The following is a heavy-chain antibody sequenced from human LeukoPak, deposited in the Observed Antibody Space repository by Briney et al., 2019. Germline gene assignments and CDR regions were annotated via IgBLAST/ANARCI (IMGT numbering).Heavy chain of an antibody. V-gene: IGHV1-2*02. Sequence: GASVKVSCKASGYTFTGYYMHWVRQAPGQGLEWMGWINPNGGGTNYAQKFQGRVTMTRDTSISTAYMELSRLRSDDTAVYYCARVTIFGVAKSDYWGQGTLVTVSS. J-gene: IGHJ4*02. CDR1: GYTFTGYY. CDR2: INPNGGGT. D-gene: IGHD3-3*01. CDR3: ARVTIFGVAKSDY.